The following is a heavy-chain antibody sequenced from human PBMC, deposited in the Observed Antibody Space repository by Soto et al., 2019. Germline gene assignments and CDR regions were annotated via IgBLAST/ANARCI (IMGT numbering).Heavy chain of an antibody. V-gene: IGHV3-21*01. CDR3: ARDSRNYLNWFDP. J-gene: IGHJ5*02. D-gene: IGHD4-4*01. CDR1: GFTFSSYS. CDR2: ISSSGSYI. Sequence: PGGSLRLSCAASGFTFSSYSMNWVRQAPGKGLEWVSSISSSGSYIYYADSVKGRFTISRDNAKNSLYLQMNSLRDEDTAVYYCARDSRNYLNWFDPWGQGTLVTVSS.